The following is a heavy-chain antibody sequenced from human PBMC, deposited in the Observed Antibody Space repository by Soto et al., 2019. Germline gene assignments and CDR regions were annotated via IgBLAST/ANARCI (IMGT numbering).Heavy chain of an antibody. V-gene: IGHV1-69*13. CDR1: GGTFSSYA. J-gene: IGHJ4*02. CDR3: ASGGSSNWPHF. CDR2: IIPIFGTA. D-gene: IGHD6-13*01. Sequence: SVKVSCKASGGTFSSYAISWVRQAPGQGLEWMGGIIPIFGTANYAQKFQGRVTMTADESTSTAYMEMSSLRSDDTAVYYCASGGSSNWPHFCGRGTLVTVSS.